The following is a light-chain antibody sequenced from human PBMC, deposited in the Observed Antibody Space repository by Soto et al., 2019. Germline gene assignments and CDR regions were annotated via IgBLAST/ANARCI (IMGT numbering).Light chain of an antibody. CDR1: SSDVGANNY. CDR3: SSFAGSKV. J-gene: IGLJ2*01. V-gene: IGLV2-8*01. Sequence: QSALTQPPSASGSPGQSVTISCTGSSSDVGANNYVSWYQQHPGKAPKLMIYEVSKRPSGVPDRFSGSKSGNTVSLTVSGLHAEDEADYYCSSFAGSKVFGGGTKLTVL. CDR2: EVS.